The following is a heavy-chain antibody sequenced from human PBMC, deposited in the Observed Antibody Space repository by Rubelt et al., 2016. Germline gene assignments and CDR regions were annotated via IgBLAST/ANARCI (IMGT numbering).Heavy chain of an antibody. D-gene: IGHD6-6*01. Sequence: QVQLVQSEAEVKKPGASVKVSCKASGYTFTSYGISWVRQAPGQGLEWMGWIRAYNGNTNYAQKLQGRVTMTTDTSTGTAYMELRSLRSDDTAVYYCARDRIRIAARQGWYFDLWGRGTLVTVSS. CDR1: GYTFTSYG. CDR2: IRAYNGNT. V-gene: IGHV1-18*01. J-gene: IGHJ2*01. CDR3: ARDRIRIAARQGWYFDL.